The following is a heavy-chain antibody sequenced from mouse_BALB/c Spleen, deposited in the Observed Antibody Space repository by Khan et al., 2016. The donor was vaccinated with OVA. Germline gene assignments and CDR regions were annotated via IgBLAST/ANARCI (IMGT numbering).Heavy chain of an antibody. V-gene: IGHV1S41*01. CDR2: IAPGSGST. CDR3: ATSHSSGSSLLAMGY. J-gene: IGHJ4*01. Sequence: DLVKPGASVKLSCKASGYTFISYWINWIKQRPGQGFEWIGRIAPGSGSTYSNEMFKGKATLTVDTSSSTAYIQLSSLSAEDSAVSFCATSHSSGSSLLAMGYWGQGASVTVSS. D-gene: IGHD6-2*01. CDR1: GYTFISYW.